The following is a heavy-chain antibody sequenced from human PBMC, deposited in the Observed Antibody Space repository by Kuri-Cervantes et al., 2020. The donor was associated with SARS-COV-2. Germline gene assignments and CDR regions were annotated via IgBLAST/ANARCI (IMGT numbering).Heavy chain of an antibody. CDR3: ARARGEYCSGGSCYSGMDV. J-gene: IGHJ6*02. CDR2: ISAYNGNT. V-gene: IGHV1-18*01. D-gene: IGHD2-15*01. Sequence: ASVKVSCKASGYTFTSYGISWVRQAPGQGLEWMGWISAYNGNTNYAQKLQGRATMTTDTSTSTAYMELRSLRSDDTAVYYCARARGEYCSGGSCYSGMDVLGQGTTVTVSS. CDR1: GYTFTSYG.